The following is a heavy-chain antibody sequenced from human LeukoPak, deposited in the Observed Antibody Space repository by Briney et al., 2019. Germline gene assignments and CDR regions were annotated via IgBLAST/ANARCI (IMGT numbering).Heavy chain of an antibody. J-gene: IGHJ3*02. CDR1: GGSISSGSYY. Sequence: SETLSLTCTVSGGSISSGSYYWSWIRQPAGKGLEWIGRIYTSGSTNYNPSLKSRVTISVDTSKNQFSLKLNSVTAADTAVYYWARPLVFDIWGKGTTATVSS. CDR3: ARPLVFDI. V-gene: IGHV4-61*02. CDR2: IYTSGST.